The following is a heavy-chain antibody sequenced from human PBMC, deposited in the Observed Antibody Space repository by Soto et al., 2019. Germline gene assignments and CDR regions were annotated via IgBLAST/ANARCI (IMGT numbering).Heavy chain of an antibody. D-gene: IGHD1-26*01. Sequence: SETLSLTCTVSGRSISRGDYYWSWIRQPPGKGLEGIGYICYTRSTYYNPSLKSRGTKSVATSKNQYSLKLSSVTAAETAVYYCARVSGSYYGITYFDYWGQGTLVTVSS. J-gene: IGHJ4*02. CDR3: ARVSGSYYGITYFDY. CDR1: GRSISRGDYY. CDR2: ICYTRST. V-gene: IGHV4-30-4*01.